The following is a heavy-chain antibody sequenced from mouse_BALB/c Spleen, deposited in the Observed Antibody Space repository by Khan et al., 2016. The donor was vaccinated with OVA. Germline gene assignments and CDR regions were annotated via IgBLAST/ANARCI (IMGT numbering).Heavy chain of an antibody. CDR2: INTYTGEP. D-gene: IGHD2-10*01. Sequence: QVQLKQSGPELKKPGETVKISCKASGHTFTKYGMNWVKQAPGKGLKWMGWINTYTGEPTYADDFNGRFAFSLETSARTAYLQINNLKNEDTATYCCARPPYFSYVLDNWGQGTSVTVSS. CDR3: ARPPYFSYVLDN. V-gene: IGHV9-3-1*01. CDR1: GHTFTKYG. J-gene: IGHJ4*01.